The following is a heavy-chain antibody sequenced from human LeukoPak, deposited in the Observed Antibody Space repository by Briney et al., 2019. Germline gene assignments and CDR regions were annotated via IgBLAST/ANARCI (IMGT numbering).Heavy chain of an antibody. J-gene: IGHJ3*02. Sequence: ASVKVSCKASGYTFTGNYIHWVRQAPGQGLEWMGWISGYNANTNYAQNLQGRVTMTTDTSTSTAYMELRSLRSDDTAVYYCAKPVGYSYGYAAFDIWGQGTMVTVSS. CDR1: GYTFTGNY. CDR2: ISGYNANT. CDR3: AKPVGYSYGYAAFDI. V-gene: IGHV1-18*04. D-gene: IGHD5-18*01.